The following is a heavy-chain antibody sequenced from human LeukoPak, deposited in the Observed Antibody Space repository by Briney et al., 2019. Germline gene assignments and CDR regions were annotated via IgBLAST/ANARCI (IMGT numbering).Heavy chain of an antibody. Sequence: GGSLRLSCSASGFTLSTNYMTWVRQAPGKGLEWVSVIYSGASTYSANSVKNRFTITKNNAKNTMYLQMNSLRGEDTAVYHCARDHETFIDLWGQGTLVTVSS. CDR3: ARDHETFIDL. CDR1: GFTLSTNY. D-gene: IGHD2/OR15-2a*01. J-gene: IGHJ5*02. V-gene: IGHV3-66*01. CDR2: IYSGAST.